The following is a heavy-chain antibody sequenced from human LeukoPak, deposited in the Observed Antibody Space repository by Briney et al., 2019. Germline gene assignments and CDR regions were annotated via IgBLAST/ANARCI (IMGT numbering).Heavy chain of an antibody. J-gene: IGHJ4*02. CDR3: ARDGGGWYSFDY. CDR1: GFTVSSNY. D-gene: IGHD6-19*01. CDR2: IYSGDST. V-gene: IGHV3-66*01. Sequence: GGSLRLSCAASGFTVSSNYMSWVRQAPGKGLEWVSVIYSGDSTYYADSVKGRFTISRDNSKNTLYLQMNSLRAEDTAIYYCARDGGGWYSFDYWGQGTLVTVSS.